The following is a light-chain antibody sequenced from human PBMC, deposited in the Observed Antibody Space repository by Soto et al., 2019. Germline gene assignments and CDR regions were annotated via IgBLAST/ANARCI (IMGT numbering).Light chain of an antibody. CDR3: QQYYNWWT. CDR2: GAS. CDR1: QSVGSN. J-gene: IGKJ1*01. Sequence: EIVMAQSPATLSVSPGERATLSCRASQSVGSNLAWYQQKPGQAPRLLIYGASTRVTGIPARFSGSGSGTEFTLTISSLQSEDFAVYYCQQYYNWWTFGQGTKVDI. V-gene: IGKV3-15*01.